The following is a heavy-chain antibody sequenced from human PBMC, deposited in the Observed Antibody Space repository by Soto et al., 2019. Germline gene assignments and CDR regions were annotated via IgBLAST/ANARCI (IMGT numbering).Heavy chain of an antibody. D-gene: IGHD3-3*01. Sequence: GGSLRLSCAASGFTFSSYALSWVRQAPGKGLEWVSAISGSGGSTYYADSVKGRFTISRDKSKNTLYLQMNSLRAEDTAVYYCATPYDFWSGYEFYFDNWGQGTLVTVSS. CDR2: ISGSGGST. CDR1: GFTFSSYA. V-gene: IGHV3-23*01. J-gene: IGHJ4*02. CDR3: ATPYDFWSGYEFYFDN.